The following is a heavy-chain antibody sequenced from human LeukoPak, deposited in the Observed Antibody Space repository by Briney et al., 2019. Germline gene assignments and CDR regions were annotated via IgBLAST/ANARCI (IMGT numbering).Heavy chain of an antibody. CDR1: GYTFTGYY. CDR3: ARDRWIQLWQYYFDY. J-gene: IGHJ4*02. V-gene: IGHV1-69*04. Sequence: ASVKVSCKASGYTFTGYYMHWVRQAPGQGLEWMGRIIPILGIANYAQKFQGRVTITADKSTSTAYMELSSLRSEDTAVYYCARDRWIQLWQYYFDYWGQGTLVTVSS. CDR2: IIPILGIA. D-gene: IGHD5-18*01.